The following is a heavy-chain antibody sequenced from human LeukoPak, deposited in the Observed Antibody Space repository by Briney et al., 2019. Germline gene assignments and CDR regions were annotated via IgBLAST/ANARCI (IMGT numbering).Heavy chain of an antibody. CDR1: GGSISSYY. J-gene: IGHJ3*02. CDR3: ARESRHYDILTGYWNDAFDI. V-gene: IGHV4-4*07. D-gene: IGHD3-9*01. Sequence: PSETLSLTCTVSGGSISSYYWSWIRQPAGKGLEWIGRIYTSGSTNYNPSLKSRVTMSVDTSKNRFSLKLSSVTAADTAVYYCARESRHYDILTGYWNDAFDIWGQGTMVTVSS. CDR2: IYTSGST.